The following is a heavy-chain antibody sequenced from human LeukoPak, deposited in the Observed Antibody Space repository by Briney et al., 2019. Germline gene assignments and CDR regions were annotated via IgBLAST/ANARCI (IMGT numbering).Heavy chain of an antibody. CDR3: ATKEPSTSGWSY. CDR2: IKADGSGK. D-gene: IGHD6-19*01. J-gene: IGHJ4*02. CDR1: GFTFSSSW. Sequence: GGSLRLSCVASGFTFSSSWMTWVRQAPGMGLERVANIKADGSGKNYVDSVKGRFTISRDNAVNSVYLQMNDLRAEDTGVYYCATKEPSTSGWSYWGQGTLVTVSS. V-gene: IGHV3-7*01.